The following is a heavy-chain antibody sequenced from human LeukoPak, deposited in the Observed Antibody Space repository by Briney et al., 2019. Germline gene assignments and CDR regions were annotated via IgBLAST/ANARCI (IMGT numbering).Heavy chain of an antibody. V-gene: IGHV3-21*01. CDR3: ARSIAAHAFDY. J-gene: IGHJ4*02. CDR1: VFTFSRYS. Sequence: VGSLRLSCAASVFTFSRYSMNCVRQAPGKGLEWVSSISSSSSYIYYADSVKGRFTISRDNAKNSLYLQMNSLRAEDTAVYYCARSIAAHAFDYWGQGTLVTVSS. CDR2: ISSSSSYI. D-gene: IGHD6-13*01.